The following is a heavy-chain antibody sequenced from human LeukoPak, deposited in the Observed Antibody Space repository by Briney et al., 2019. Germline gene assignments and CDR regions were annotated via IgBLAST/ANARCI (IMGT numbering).Heavy chain of an antibody. J-gene: IGHJ6*02. CDR3: AGGDYDFWSPKGMDV. D-gene: IGHD3-3*01. CDR2: IKQDGSEK. Sequence: GGSLRLSCAASGFTFSSYWMSWVRQAPGKGLEWVANIKQDGSEKYYVDSVKGRFTISRDNAKNSLYLQMNSLRAEDTAVYYCAGGDYDFWSPKGMDVWGQGTTVTVSS. V-gene: IGHV3-7*01. CDR1: GFTFSSYW.